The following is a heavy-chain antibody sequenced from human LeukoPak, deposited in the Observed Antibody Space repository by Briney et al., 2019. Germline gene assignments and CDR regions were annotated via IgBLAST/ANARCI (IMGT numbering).Heavy chain of an antibody. CDR3: ARERGGGSFGVVIKLSYYYTDV. D-gene: IGHD3-3*01. CDR2: ISSSGCTI. Sequence: GGSLRLSCAASGFTFSSYEMIWVRQAPGKGLEWVSDISSSGCTIYYADSVKGRFTISRDNAKNTLYLQMNSLSAEHTAVYYCARERGGGSFGVVIKLSYYYTDVWGKGTTFTVSS. J-gene: IGHJ6*03. V-gene: IGHV3-48*03. CDR1: GFTFSSYE.